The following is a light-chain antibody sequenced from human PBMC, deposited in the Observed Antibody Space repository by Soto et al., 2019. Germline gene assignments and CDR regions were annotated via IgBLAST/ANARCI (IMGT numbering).Light chain of an antibody. Sequence: EMVVTQSPDTLSLSPGERVTLFCRASQSVSDNYLAWYQQKPGQAPRLLMYGASNRATGIPDRFIGAGSGTDFTLTISRLEPEDFAVYYCQQYDRSPWTFGQGTKVEIK. CDR2: GAS. V-gene: IGKV3-20*01. J-gene: IGKJ1*01. CDR1: QSVSDNY. CDR3: QQYDRSPWT.